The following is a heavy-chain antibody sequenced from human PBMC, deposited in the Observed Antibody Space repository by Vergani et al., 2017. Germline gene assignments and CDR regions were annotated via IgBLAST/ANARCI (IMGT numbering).Heavy chain of an antibody. CDR2: IWYDGINK. CDR1: GFTFSSYG. CDR3: AREYSSSAARLYYFDY. Sequence: QVQLVESGGGVVQPGRSLRLSCAASGFTFSSYGMHWVRQAPGKGLEWVAVIWYDGINKDYAASVKGRFTFARDNSKDTLYLQMNSLRAEDTAVYYSAREYSSSAARLYYFDYWGQGTLVTVSS. J-gene: IGHJ4*02. D-gene: IGHD6-6*01. V-gene: IGHV3-33*01.